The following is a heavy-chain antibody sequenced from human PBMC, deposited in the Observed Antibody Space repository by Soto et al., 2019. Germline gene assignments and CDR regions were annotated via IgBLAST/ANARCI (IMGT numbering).Heavy chain of an antibody. CDR1: GGSVSSGSYY. D-gene: IGHD3-22*01. Sequence: SETLSLTCTVSGGSVSSGSYYWSWIRQPPGKGLEWIGYIYYSGSTNYNPSLKSRVTISVDTSKNQFSLKLSSVTAADTAVYYCARTYYYDSSGYYDYWGQGTLVTVS. J-gene: IGHJ4*02. CDR3: ARTYYYDSSGYYDY. CDR2: IYYSGST. V-gene: IGHV4-61*01.